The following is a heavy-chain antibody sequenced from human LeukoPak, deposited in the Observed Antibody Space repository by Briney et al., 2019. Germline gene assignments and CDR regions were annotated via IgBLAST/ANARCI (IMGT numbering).Heavy chain of an antibody. Sequence: PGGSLRLSCAASGFTFTSSAMTWVRQAPGKGLEWVSAISGGSGTSYYADSVKGRFTISRDNSKNTLYLQMNSLRAEDTAVYYCAKGISSSDYWGRGTLVTVSS. CDR1: GFTFTSSA. D-gene: IGHD2/OR15-2a*01. CDR3: AKGISSSDY. CDR2: ISGGSGTS. J-gene: IGHJ4*02. V-gene: IGHV3-23*01.